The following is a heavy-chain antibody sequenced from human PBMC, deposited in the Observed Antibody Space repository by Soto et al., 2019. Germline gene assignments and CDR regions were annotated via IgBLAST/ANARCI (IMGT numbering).Heavy chain of an antibody. CDR3: ARDRESYGDYEYFQH. CDR2: ISAYNGNT. V-gene: IGHV1-18*01. CDR1: GYTFTSYV. D-gene: IGHD4-17*01. Sequence: ASVKVSCKASGYTFTSYVISWVRQSPGQGLEWMGWISAYNGNTNYAQKLQGRVTMTTDTSTSTAYMELRSLRSDDTAVYYCARDRESYGDYEYFQHWGQGTLVTVSS. J-gene: IGHJ1*01.